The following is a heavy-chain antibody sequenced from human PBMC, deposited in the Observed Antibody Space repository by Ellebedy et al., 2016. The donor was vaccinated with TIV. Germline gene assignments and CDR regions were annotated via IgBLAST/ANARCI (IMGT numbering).Heavy chain of an antibody. D-gene: IGHD3-22*01. Sequence: ASVKVSCKTSGYTFTGFYMHWVRQAPGQGLEWMGWINPNSGDTNYAQKFQGRVTMARETSISTAYMEVKRLTSDDTAVYYCARSMTMIVVVGTREPRFPQPLDVWGQGTLVTVSS. CDR3: ARSMTMIVVVGTREPRFPQPLDV. J-gene: IGHJ1*01. CDR2: INPNSGDT. V-gene: IGHV1-2*02. CDR1: GYTFTGFY.